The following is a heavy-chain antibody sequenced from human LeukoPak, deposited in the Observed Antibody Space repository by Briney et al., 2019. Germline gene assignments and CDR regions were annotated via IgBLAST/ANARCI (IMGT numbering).Heavy chain of an antibody. V-gene: IGHV3-30*02. D-gene: IGHD3-22*01. CDR3: AKDGVFGSSGYYGEY. Sequence: GGSLRLSRAASGFTFSSSGMHWVRQAPGKGLEWVTFIRYDGSNKYYADSVKGRFTVSRDNSKNTLYLQMNSLRSEDTAVYYCAKDGVFGSSGYYGEYWGKGSLVTVSS. CDR1: GFTFSSSG. CDR2: IRYDGSNK. J-gene: IGHJ4*02.